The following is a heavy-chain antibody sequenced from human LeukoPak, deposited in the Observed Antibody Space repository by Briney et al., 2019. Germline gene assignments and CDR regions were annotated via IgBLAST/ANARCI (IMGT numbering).Heavy chain of an antibody. CDR1: GGSISSSSYY. D-gene: IGHD3-22*01. Sequence: SETLSLTCTVSGGSISSSSYYWGWIRQPPGKGLEWVGFIYYSGSTYYNPSLKSRVTISVDTSKNQFSLKLSSVTAADTAVYYCARETSGYYVDYWGQGSLVTVSS. CDR3: ARETSGYYVDY. CDR2: IYYSGST. J-gene: IGHJ4*02. V-gene: IGHV4-39*01.